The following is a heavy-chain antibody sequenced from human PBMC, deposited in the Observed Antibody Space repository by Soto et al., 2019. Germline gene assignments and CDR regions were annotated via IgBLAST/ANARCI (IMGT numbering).Heavy chain of an antibody. CDR1: GYTFTSYY. Sequence: QVQLVHSGAEVREPGASVRVSCKSSGYTFTSYYIHWVRQAPGQGLEWMGWINPNSGGTKYAQKFQGRVTMTRDTSIGTVYMALSSLRFDDTAVYYCARGGYSFAVDYWGQGTLVAVSS. CDR3: ARGGYSFAVDY. D-gene: IGHD5-18*01. J-gene: IGHJ4*02. V-gene: IGHV1-2*02. CDR2: INPNSGGT.